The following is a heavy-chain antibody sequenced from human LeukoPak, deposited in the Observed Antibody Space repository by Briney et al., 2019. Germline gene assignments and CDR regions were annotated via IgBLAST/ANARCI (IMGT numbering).Heavy chain of an antibody. CDR3: AIEPGDSSSSTFDY. J-gene: IGHJ4*02. V-gene: IGHV3-11*04. D-gene: IGHD6-6*01. CDR1: GITFSSYA. CDR2: ISSSGSTI. Sequence: GGSLRLSCAASGITFSSYAMSWIRQAPGKGLEWVSYISSSGSTIYYADSVKGRFTISRDNAKNSLYLQMNSLRAEDTAVYYCAIEPGDSSSSTFDYWGQGTLVTVSS.